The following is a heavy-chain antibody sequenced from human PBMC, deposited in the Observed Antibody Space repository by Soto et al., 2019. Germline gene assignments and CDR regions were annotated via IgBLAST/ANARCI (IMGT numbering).Heavy chain of an antibody. CDR2: INPNSGGT. J-gene: IGHJ3*02. V-gene: IGHV1-2*02. CDR1: GYTFTGNY. D-gene: IGHD6-6*01. Sequence: QVQLVQSGAEVKKTGASVKVSCKASGYTFTGNYMHWVRQAPGQGLEWMGWINPNSGGTNYAQKFQGRVTVTRDTSISTAYMELRRLRSDDTAVYYCARDGDSSSPFDIWGQGTMVTVSS. CDR3: ARDGDSSSPFDI.